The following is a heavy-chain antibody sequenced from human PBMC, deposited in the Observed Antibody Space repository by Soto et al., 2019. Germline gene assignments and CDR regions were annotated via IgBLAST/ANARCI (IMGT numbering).Heavy chain of an antibody. V-gene: IGHV1-18*01. D-gene: IGHD2-15*01. CDR2: ISAYNSNT. Sequence: ASVKVSCKASGYTFTSYGISWVRQAPGQGLEWMGWISAYNSNTNYAQKLQGRVTMTTDTSTSTAYMELRSLRSDDTAVYYCARGGCSGGSCHRFDWFDPWGQGTLVTVSS. CDR1: GYTFTSYG. CDR3: ARGGCSGGSCHRFDWFDP. J-gene: IGHJ5*02.